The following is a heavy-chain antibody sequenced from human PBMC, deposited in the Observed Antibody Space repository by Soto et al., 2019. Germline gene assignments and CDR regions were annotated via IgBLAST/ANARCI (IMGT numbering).Heavy chain of an antibody. Sequence: SETLSLTCTVSGGSISSYYWSWIRQPPGKGLEWIGYIYYSGSTNYNPSLKSRVTISVDTSKNQFSLKLSSVTAADTAVYYCARQTLDCSGASCFGAHFDFWGQGTLVTVSS. D-gene: IGHD2-15*01. CDR2: IYYSGST. CDR3: ARQTLDCSGASCFGAHFDF. V-gene: IGHV4-59*08. J-gene: IGHJ4*02. CDR1: GGSISSYY.